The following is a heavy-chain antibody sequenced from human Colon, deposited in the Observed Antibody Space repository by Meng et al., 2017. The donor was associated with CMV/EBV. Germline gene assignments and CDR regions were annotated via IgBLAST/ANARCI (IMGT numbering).Heavy chain of an antibody. CDR3: AREWRVSFGVVIITPPVMDV. D-gene: IGHD3-3*01. Sequence: ASVKVSCKASGYTFTSYYMHWVRQAPGQGLEWMGIINPSGGSTSYAQKFQGRVTITTDESTSTAYMELSSLRSEDTAVYYCAREWRVSFGVVIITPPVMDVWGQGTTVTVSS. CDR2: INPSGGST. V-gene: IGHV1-46*01. CDR1: GYTFTSYY. J-gene: IGHJ6*02.